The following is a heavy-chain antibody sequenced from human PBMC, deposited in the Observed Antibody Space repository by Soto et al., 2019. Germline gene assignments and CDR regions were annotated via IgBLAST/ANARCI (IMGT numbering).Heavy chain of an antibody. CDR1: GFTFTSSA. D-gene: IGHD3-22*01. CDR2: IVVGSGNT. J-gene: IGHJ4*02. V-gene: IGHV1-58*01. CDR3: AALPPPYYYDSSGYSPDY. Sequence: PVKVSCKASGFTFTSSAVQWVRQARGQRLEWIGWIVVGSGNTNYAQKFQERVTITRDMSTSTAYMELSSLRSEDTAVYYCAALPPPYYYDSSGYSPDYWGQGTLVTVSS.